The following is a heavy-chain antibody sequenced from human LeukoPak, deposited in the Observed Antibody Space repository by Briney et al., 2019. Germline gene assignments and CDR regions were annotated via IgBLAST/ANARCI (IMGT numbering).Heavy chain of an antibody. CDR3: ARSPPTYYGDLPHFDY. CDR2: IIPILGIA. Sequence: VASVKDSCKASGGTFSSYAISWVRQAPGQGLEWMGRIIPILGIANYAQKFQGRVTITADKSTSTAYMELSSLRSEDTAVYYCARSPPTYYGDLPHFDYWGQGTLVTVSS. D-gene: IGHD4-17*01. J-gene: IGHJ4*02. CDR1: GGTFSSYA. V-gene: IGHV1-69*04.